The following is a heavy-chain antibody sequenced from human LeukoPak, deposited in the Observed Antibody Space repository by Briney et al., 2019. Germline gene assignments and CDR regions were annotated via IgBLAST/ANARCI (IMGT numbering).Heavy chain of an antibody. J-gene: IGHJ4*02. CDR1: GGTFSSYA. Sequence: SVKVSCKTSGGTFSSYAISWVRQAPGQGLEWMGGIIPIFGTAKYAQKFQGRVTITADESTSTAYMELSSLRSEDTAVYYCAAADYYDSSGYIDYWGQGTLVTVSS. CDR2: IIPIFGTA. CDR3: AAADYYDSSGYIDY. D-gene: IGHD3-22*01. V-gene: IGHV1-69*13.